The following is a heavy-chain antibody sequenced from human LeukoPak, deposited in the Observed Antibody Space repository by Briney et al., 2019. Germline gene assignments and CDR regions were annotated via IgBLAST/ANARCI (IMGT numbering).Heavy chain of an antibody. D-gene: IGHD1-26*01. V-gene: IGHV4-30-4*07. CDR1: GGSISSGGYS. J-gene: IGHJ4*02. Sequence: PSETLSLTCAVSGGSISSGGYSWSWIRQPPGKGLEWIGYIYYSGSTYYNPSLKSRVTISVDTSKNQFSLKLSSVTAADTAVYYCARLVGAIHGINWGQGTLVTVSS. CDR2: IYYSGST. CDR3: ARLVGAIHGIN.